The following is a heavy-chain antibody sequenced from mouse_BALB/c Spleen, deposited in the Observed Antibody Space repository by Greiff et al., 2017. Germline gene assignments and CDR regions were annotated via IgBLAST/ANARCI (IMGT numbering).Heavy chain of an antibody. V-gene: IGHV1-63*02. J-gene: IGHJ3*01. D-gene: IGHD2-4*01. CDR2: IYPGGGYT. CDR3: ARSGDYDWFAY. CDR1: GYTFTNYW. Sequence: VQLQQSGAELVRPGTSVKISCKASGYTFTNYWLGWVKQRPGHGLEWIGDIYPGGGYTNYNEKFKGKATLTADTSSSTAYMQLSSLTSEDSAVYFCARSGDYDWFAYWGQGTLVTVSA.